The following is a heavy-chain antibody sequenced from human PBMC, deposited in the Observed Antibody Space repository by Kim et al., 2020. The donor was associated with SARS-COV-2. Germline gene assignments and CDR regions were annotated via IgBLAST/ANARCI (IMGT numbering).Heavy chain of an antibody. Sequence: ASVKVSCKASGYTFTGYYMHWVRQAPGQGLEWMGRINPNSGGTNYAQKFQGRVTMTRDTSISTAYMELSRLRSDDTAVYYCAILSITMVRGVISKSYWYFDLWGRGTLVTVSS. CDR3: AILSITMVRGVISKSYWYFDL. J-gene: IGHJ2*01. CDR2: INPNSGGT. CDR1: GYTFTGYY. D-gene: IGHD3-10*01. V-gene: IGHV1-2*06.